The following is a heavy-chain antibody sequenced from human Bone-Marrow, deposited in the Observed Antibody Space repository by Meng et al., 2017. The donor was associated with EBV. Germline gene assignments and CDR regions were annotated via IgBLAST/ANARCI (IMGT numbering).Heavy chain of an antibody. CDR3: ARNLYGDGMRDY. Sequence: QVTLVKSGAEVKKPGALVKVSCKGSGYTFSSFDINWVRQATGQGLEWMGWMSPDSGKTGYAEKFQGRVTLTRDTSINTAYLELSSLTSEDTAVYYCARNLYGDGMRDYWGQGTLVTVSS. D-gene: IGHD2-21*02. CDR1: GYTFSSFD. CDR2: MSPDSGKT. J-gene: IGHJ4*02. V-gene: IGHV1-8*01.